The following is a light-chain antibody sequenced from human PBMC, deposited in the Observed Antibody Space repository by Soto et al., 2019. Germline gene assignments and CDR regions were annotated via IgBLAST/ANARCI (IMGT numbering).Light chain of an antibody. CDR2: AAS. CDR1: QDISND. CDR3: LQDYSSPIT. Sequence: AIQLTQSPSSLSASVGDTITITYRASQDISNDLGWFQQKPEKAPKILIYAASLLQPGVPSRFSGSGSGSAFSLTITSLQPEDFATYYCLQDYSSPITFGQATRLET. J-gene: IGKJ5*01. V-gene: IGKV1-6*02.